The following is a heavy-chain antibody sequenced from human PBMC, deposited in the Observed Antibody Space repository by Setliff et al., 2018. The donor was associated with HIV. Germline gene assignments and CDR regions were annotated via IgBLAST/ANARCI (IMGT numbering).Heavy chain of an antibody. D-gene: IGHD6-19*01. CDR2: IHDNGRT. Sequence: SETLSLTCTVSGDSITTNDYYWGWIRQPPGKGLEWIGIIHDNGRTYFDPSLESRVSMSVDTSKSQFSLKLSSVTAADTAVYYCARHDADTAGPFFLHWGQGTLVTVSS. CDR1: GDSITTNDYY. V-gene: IGHV4-39*01. J-gene: IGHJ1*01. CDR3: ARHDADTAGPFFLH.